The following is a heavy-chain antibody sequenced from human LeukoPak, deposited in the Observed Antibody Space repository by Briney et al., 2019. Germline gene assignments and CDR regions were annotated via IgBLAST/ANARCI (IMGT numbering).Heavy chain of an antibody. J-gene: IGHJ4*02. CDR1: GFTFSSYE. D-gene: IGHD4-17*01. Sequence: GGSLRLSCAASGFTFSSYEMNWVRQAPGKGLEWVSYISSSGSTIYYADSVKGRFTISRDNAKNSLYLQMNSLRAEDTAVYYCAREAATGDSGDYWGQGTLVTVSS. V-gene: IGHV3-48*03. CDR3: AREAATGDSGDY. CDR2: ISSSGSTI.